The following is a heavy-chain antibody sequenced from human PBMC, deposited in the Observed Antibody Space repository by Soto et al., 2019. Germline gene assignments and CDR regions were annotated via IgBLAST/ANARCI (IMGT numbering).Heavy chain of an antibody. CDR2: ISSTSSTI. CDR3: ARDISMVESDAFDF. D-gene: IGHD3-10*01. Sequence: PGGSLRLSCAASGFTFSNCVMNWVRQVPGKGLEWVSYISSTSSTIYYADSVKGRFTISRDNAKNSLYLQMNSLRDEDTAVYYCARDISMVESDAFDFRGQGTRVTVSS. V-gene: IGHV3-48*02. CDR1: GFTFSNCV. J-gene: IGHJ3*01.